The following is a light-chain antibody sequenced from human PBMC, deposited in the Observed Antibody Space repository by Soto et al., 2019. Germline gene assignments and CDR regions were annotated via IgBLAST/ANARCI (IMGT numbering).Light chain of an antibody. J-gene: IGKJ1*01. CDR1: QSVSSSY. Sequence: EIVLTQSPGTLSLSPGERATLSCRASQSVSSSYLAWYKQKPGQAPRLLINGASSKATSIADRFSGSGSGTDFTLTISGLEPADFEEYYCQQYGSSATVGQGTKAEIK. CDR3: QQYGSSAT. V-gene: IGKV3-20*01. CDR2: GAS.